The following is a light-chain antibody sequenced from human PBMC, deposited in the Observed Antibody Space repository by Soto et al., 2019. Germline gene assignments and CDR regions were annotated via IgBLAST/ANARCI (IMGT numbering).Light chain of an antibody. CDR1: SGYSNYK. Sequence: QSVLTQPPSASASLGASVTLTCTLSSGYSNYKVDWYQQRPGKGPRFGMRVGTGGIVGSKGDGIPDRFSVLGSGLNRYLTINNIQEEDESDYSCGADHGGGSNFVYVFGTGTKLTVL. CDR3: GADHGGGSNFVYV. CDR2: VGTGGIVG. V-gene: IGLV9-49*01. J-gene: IGLJ1*01.